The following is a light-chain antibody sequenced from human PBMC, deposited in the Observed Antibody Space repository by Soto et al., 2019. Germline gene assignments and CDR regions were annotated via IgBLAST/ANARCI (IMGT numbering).Light chain of an antibody. V-gene: IGLV2-14*03. CDR1: SSDVAAHNY. CDR2: DFN. CDR3: TSHTGTNIYV. J-gene: IGLJ1*01. Sequence: QSALTQPASVSGSPGQSITISCTGISSDVAAHNYVSWYQHHPGSAPKLMIYDFNIRPSGVSSRFSGSKSDNTASLTISGLQAEDEANYYCTSHTGTNIYVFGSGTKLTVL.